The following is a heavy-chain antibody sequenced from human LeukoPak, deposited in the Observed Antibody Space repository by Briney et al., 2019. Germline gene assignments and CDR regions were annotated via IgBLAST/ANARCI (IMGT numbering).Heavy chain of an antibody. J-gene: IGHJ4*02. D-gene: IGHD6-13*01. CDR2: IWFDGGNR. CDR1: GFTFSSYD. V-gene: IGHV3-33*08. CDR3: ARDSLDTQPRQTAGDIFDY. Sequence: GGSLRLSCAASGFTFSSYDMHWVRQAPGKGLEWVAVIWFDGGNRYYADSVKGRFTISRDNSKNTLYLQLNSLRAEDTAVYYCARDSLDTQPRQTAGDIFDYWGQGTLVTASS.